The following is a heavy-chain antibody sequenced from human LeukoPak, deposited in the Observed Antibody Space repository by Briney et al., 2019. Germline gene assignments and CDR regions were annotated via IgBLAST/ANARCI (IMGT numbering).Heavy chain of an antibody. J-gene: IGHJ4*02. Sequence: ASVKVSCKASGYIFTGYYMHWVRQAPGQGLEWMGWINPNSGDTNYAQKFQGRVTMTRDTSISTAYMELSRLRSDDTAVYYCATMMYGSGNYYNSDYWGQGTLVTVSS. V-gene: IGHV1-2*02. CDR1: GYIFTGYY. D-gene: IGHD3-10*01. CDR2: INPNSGDT. CDR3: ATMMYGSGNYYNSDY.